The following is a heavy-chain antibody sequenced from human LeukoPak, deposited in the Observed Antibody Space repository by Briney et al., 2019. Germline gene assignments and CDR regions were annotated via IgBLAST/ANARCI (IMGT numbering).Heavy chain of an antibody. CDR3: GRGRGNGRPENYFDY. Sequence: GASVKVSCKASGYTFTSYDINWVRQAPGQGLEWMGWMNPNSANTGYAQKFQGRVTITRNTSISTAYMELSSLRSEDTAVYYCGRGRGNGRPENYFDYWGQGTLVTVSS. V-gene: IGHV1-8*01. J-gene: IGHJ4*02. CDR1: GYTFTSYD. D-gene: IGHD2-8*01. CDR2: MNPNSANT.